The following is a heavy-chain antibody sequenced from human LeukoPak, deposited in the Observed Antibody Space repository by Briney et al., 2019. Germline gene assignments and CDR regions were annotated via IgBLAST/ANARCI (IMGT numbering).Heavy chain of an antibody. CDR2: MNPNSGNT. J-gene: IGHJ5*02. CDR1: GYTFTSYD. CDR3: ARHHESGGFGELIDWFDP. Sequence: GASVKVSCKASGYTFTSYDINWVRQATGQGLEWMGWMNPNSGNTGYAQKFQGRVTMTRNTSISTAYMELGSLRSEDTAVYYCARHHESGGFGELIDWFDPWGQGTLVTVSS. D-gene: IGHD3-10*01. V-gene: IGHV1-8*01.